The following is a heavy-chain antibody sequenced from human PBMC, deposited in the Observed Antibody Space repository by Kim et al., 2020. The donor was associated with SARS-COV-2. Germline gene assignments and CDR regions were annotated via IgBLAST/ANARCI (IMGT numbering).Heavy chain of an antibody. D-gene: IGHD2-2*01. V-gene: IGHV1-2*02. CDR2: INPNSGGT. J-gene: IGHJ4*02. CDR1: GYTFTGYY. CDR3: ARDHCSSTSCWSSTHRYFDY. Sequence: ASVKVSCKASGYTFTGYYMHWVRQAPGQGLEWMGWINPNSGGTNYAQKFQGRVTMTRDTSISTAYMELSRLRSDDTAVYYCARDHCSSTSCWSSTHRYFDYWGQGTLVTVSS.